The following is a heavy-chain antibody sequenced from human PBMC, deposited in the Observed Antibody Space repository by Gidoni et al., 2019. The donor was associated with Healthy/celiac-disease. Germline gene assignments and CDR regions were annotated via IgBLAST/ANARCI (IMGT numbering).Heavy chain of an antibody. CDR2: IYHSGST. D-gene: IGHD3-9*01. CDR3: ARIGLTIRGLNWFDP. CDR1: GYSISSGYY. V-gene: IGHV4-38-2*01. Sequence: QVQLQESGPGLVKPSETLSLTCAVSGYSISSGYYWGWIRQPPGKGLEWIGSIYHSGSTYYNPSLKSRVTISVDTSKNQFSLKRSSVTAADTAVYYCARIGLTIRGLNWFDPWGQGTLVTVSS. J-gene: IGHJ5*02.